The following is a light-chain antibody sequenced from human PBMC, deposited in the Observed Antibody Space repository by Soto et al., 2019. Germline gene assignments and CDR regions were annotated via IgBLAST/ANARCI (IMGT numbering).Light chain of an antibody. Sequence: QSVLTQPPSASGTPGQRVTISCSGSSSNIGSNYVYWYQQLPGTAPQLLIYTNNKRPSGVPDRFSGSKSGTSASLAISGLRSEDEADYYCATWDDSLSGWVFGGGTQLTVL. CDR3: ATWDDSLSGWV. CDR1: SSNIGSNY. V-gene: IGLV1-47*01. J-gene: IGLJ7*01. CDR2: TNN.